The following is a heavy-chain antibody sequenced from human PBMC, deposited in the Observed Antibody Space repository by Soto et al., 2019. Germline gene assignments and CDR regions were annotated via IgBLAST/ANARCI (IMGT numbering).Heavy chain of an antibody. CDR3: ARYDSSGYYRGKNWFDP. J-gene: IGHJ5*02. Sequence: SETLSLTCTVSGGSISSYYWSWIRQPPGKGLEWIGYIYYSGSTNYNPSLKSRVTISVDTSKNQFSLKLSSVTAADTAVYYCARYDSSGYYRGKNWFDPWGQGTLVTVSS. CDR1: GGSISSYY. V-gene: IGHV4-59*01. D-gene: IGHD3-22*01. CDR2: IYYSGST.